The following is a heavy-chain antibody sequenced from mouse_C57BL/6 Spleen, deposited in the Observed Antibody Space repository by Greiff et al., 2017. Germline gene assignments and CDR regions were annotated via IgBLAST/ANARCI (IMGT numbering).Heavy chain of an antibody. Sequence: VQLQQSGPELVKPGASVKISCKASGYAFSSSWMNWVKQRPGKGLEWIGRIYPGDGDTNYNGKFKGKATLTADKSSSTAYMKLSSLTSEDSAVYFCARGYGSSPLAMDYWGQGTSVTVSS. CDR1: GYAFSSSW. D-gene: IGHD1-1*01. V-gene: IGHV1-82*01. J-gene: IGHJ4*01. CDR3: ARGYGSSPLAMDY. CDR2: IYPGDGDT.